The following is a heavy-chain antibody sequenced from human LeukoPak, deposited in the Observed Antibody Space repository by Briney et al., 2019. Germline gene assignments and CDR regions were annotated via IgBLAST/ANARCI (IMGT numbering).Heavy chain of an antibody. CDR2: IYYGGST. CDR3: AASSSGWYATRVGPNYYYYYYMDV. D-gene: IGHD6-19*01. J-gene: IGHJ6*03. Sequence: SETLSLTCTVSGASISSYYWSWIRQPPGKGLEYIGYIYYGGSTKYNPSLKSRVTISVDTSKNQFSLKLNSLTAADTAVYYCAASSSGWYATRVGPNYYYYYYMDVWGKGTTVTVSS. V-gene: IGHV4-59*01. CDR1: GASISSYY.